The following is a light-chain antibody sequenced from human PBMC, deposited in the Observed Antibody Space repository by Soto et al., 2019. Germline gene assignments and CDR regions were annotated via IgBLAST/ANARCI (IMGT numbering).Light chain of an antibody. CDR2: GAS. Sequence: EVVLTQSPVTLSLSPGERATLSCRASQSVRSPYLVWYQQKPGQPPRLLIYGASSRATDIPDRFIGSGSGTEFTLTIARLAPEDFAMYYCQQYGSSPFTFGPGTKVDI. CDR3: QQYGSSPFT. CDR1: QSVRSPY. V-gene: IGKV3-20*01. J-gene: IGKJ3*01.